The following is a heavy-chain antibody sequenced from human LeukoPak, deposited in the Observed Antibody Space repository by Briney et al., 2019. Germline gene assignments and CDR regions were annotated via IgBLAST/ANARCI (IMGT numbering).Heavy chain of an antibody. J-gene: IGHJ4*02. Sequence: PGGSLRLSCAASGFTFSSYAMSWVRQAPGKRLEWVSAISGSGGNTYYADSVKGRFTISRDNSKNTLYLQMNSLRAEDTAVYYCAKEPDYGDYFDYWGQGTLVTVSS. CDR3: AKEPDYGDYFDY. CDR2: ISGSGGNT. V-gene: IGHV3-23*01. CDR1: GFTFSSYA. D-gene: IGHD4-17*01.